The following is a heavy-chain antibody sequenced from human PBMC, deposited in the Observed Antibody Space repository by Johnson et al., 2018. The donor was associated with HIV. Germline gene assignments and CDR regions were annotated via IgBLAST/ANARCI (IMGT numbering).Heavy chain of an antibody. D-gene: IGHD2-8*01. V-gene: IGHV3-15*01. CDR2: IKSKYHDETT. CDR1: GFTFSNAW. Sequence: VQLVESGGGLVKPGGSLRLSCAASGFTFSNAWMHWVRQAPGKGLEWIGRIKSKYHDETTDYAAPVKGRFAISRDDSKNTVYLQMNSLTAEDTAVYYCTTGSCIDGVCYAFDVWGQGTMVTVSS. CDR3: TTGSCIDGVCYAFDV. J-gene: IGHJ3*01.